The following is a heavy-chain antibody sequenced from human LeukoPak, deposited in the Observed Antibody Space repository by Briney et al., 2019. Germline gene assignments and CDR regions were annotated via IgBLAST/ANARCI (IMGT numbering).Heavy chain of an antibody. CDR2: IIPILGIA. D-gene: IGHD6-19*01. CDR3: ARDDPPAGRKTDYYCGMDV. CDR1: GGTFSSYA. V-gene: IGHV1-69*04. J-gene: IGHJ6*04. Sequence: GASVKVSCKASGGTFSSYAISWVRQAPGQGLEWMGRIIPILGIANYAQKFQGRVTITADKSTSTAYMELSSLRSEDTAVYYCARDDPPAGRKTDYYCGMDVGGKGNRVTVSS.